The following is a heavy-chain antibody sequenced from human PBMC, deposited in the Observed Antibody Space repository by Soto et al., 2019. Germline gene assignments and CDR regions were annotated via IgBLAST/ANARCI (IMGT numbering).Heavy chain of an antibody. CDR3: ARDTRNSTYYYYGMDG. CDR2: ISAYNGNT. Sequence: ASVKVSCKASGYTFTSYGISWVRQAPGQGLERMGWISAYNGNTNYAQKLQGRVTMTTDTSTSTAYMELRSLRSDDTAVYYCARDTRNSTYYYYGMDGWGQGSRVSVSS. D-gene: IGHD4-4*01. CDR1: GYTFTSYG. J-gene: IGHJ6*02. V-gene: IGHV1-18*01.